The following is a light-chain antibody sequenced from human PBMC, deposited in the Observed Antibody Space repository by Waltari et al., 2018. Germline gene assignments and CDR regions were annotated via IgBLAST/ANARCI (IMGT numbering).Light chain of an antibody. V-gene: IGKV3-11*01. CDR3: QQRSSWPPWT. CDR2: DAS. J-gene: IGKJ1*01. Sequence: EIVLTQSPATLSLSPGERAPLSCRASQSVSSYLAWYQQKPGQAPRLLLYDASNRATGIPARFSGSGSGTDFTLTISSLEPEDFAVYYCQQRSSWPPWTFGQGTKVEIK. CDR1: QSVSSY.